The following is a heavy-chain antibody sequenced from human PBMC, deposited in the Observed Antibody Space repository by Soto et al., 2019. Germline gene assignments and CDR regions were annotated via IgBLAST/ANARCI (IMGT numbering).Heavy chain of an antibody. CDR1: GGSISSSSYY. V-gene: IGHV4-39*01. CDR3: ASKKRVHDAFDI. CDR2: IYYSGST. J-gene: IGHJ3*02. D-gene: IGHD1-1*01. Sequence: SETLSLTCTVSGGSISSSSYYWGWIRQPPGKGLEWFGSIYYSGSTYYNPSLKSRVTISVDTSKNQFSLKLSSVTAADTAVYYCASKKRVHDAFDIWGQGTMVTVSS.